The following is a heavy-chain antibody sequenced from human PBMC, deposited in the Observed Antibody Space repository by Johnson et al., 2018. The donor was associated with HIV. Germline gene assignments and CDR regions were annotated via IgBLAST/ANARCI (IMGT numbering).Heavy chain of an antibody. CDR3: AKDMSSGSYFGEWDHDAFDI. CDR1: GITVSSNY. D-gene: IGHD1-26*01. CDR2: IFSVGNT. J-gene: IGHJ3*02. V-gene: IGHV3-66*01. Sequence: MLLVESGGGLVQPGGSLRLSCAASGITVSSNYMSWVRQAPGKGLEWVSLIFSVGNTYYADSVKGRFTISRDNSKNTLYLQMNSLRAEDTAVYYCAKDMSSGSYFGEWDHDAFDIWGQGTMVTVSS.